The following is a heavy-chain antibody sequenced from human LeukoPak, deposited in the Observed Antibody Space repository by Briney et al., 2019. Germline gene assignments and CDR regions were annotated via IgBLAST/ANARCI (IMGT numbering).Heavy chain of an antibody. CDR2: ISISANTI. CDR1: GFTFSSYE. D-gene: IGHD6-6*01. CDR3: AREGLWGAARDAFDI. J-gene: IGHJ3*02. V-gene: IGHV3-48*03. Sequence: PGGSLRRSCAASGFTFSSYEMNWVRQAPGKGLEWVSYISISANTIYYADSVKGRLTISRDNAKNSLYLQMNSLRVEDTAVYYCAREGLWGAARDAFDIWGQGTMVTVSS.